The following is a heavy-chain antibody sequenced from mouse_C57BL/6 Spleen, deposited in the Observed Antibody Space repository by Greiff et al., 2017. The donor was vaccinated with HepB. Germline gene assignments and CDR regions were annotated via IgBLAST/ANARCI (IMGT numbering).Heavy chain of an antibody. CDR3: ARRDYYGSGDY. J-gene: IGHJ2*01. V-gene: IGHV1-52*01. D-gene: IGHD1-1*01. CDR1: GYTFTSYW. CDR2: IDPSDSET. Sequence: VQLQQPGAELVRPGSSVKLSCKASGYTFTSYWMHWVKQRPIQGLEWIGNIDPSDSETHYNQKFKDKATLTVDKSSSTAYMQLSSLTSEDSAVYYCARRDYYGSGDYWGQGTTLTVSS.